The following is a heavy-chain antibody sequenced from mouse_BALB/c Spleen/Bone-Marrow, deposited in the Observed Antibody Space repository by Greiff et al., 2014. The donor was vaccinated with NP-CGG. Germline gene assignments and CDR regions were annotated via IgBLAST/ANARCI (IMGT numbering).Heavy chain of an antibody. CDR3: ARYYGSTYGYYFDY. V-gene: IGHV3-8*02. J-gene: IGHJ2*01. CDR1: GDSITSGY. Sequence: EVQLQQSGPSLVKPSQTLSLTCSVTGDSITSGYWNWIRKFPGNKLEYMGYISYSGSTYYNPSLKSRISITRDTSKNQHYLQLNSVTTEDTATYYCARYYGSTYGYYFDYWGQGTTLTVSS. CDR2: ISYSGST. D-gene: IGHD1-1*01.